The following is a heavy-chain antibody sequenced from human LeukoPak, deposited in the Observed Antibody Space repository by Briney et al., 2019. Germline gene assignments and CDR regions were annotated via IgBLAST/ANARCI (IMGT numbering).Heavy chain of an antibody. CDR3: AAGNVTMGRGSLGGWDAFDM. CDR1: GFSFSSTA. CDR2: IVVASGNT. D-gene: IGHD3-10*01. V-gene: IGHV1-58*02. J-gene: IGHJ3*02. Sequence: GTSVKVSCKASGFSFSSTAMKWVRQARGQRLEWIGWIVVASGNTDYAQNFQERVTITRYMSTGTAYMELSSLRSEDTAVYYCAAGNVTMGRGSLGGWDAFDMWGQGTMVTVSS.